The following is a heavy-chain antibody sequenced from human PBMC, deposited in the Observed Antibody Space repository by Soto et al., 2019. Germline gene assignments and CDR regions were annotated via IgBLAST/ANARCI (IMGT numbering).Heavy chain of an antibody. CDR1: GFTFSSYA. CDR2: ISESATLT. V-gene: IGHV3-23*01. CDR3: ARYIPGVRYYGMDV. Sequence: EVQLLESGGGLVQPGGSLRLSCAASGFTFSSYAMKCVRQATGKGLEWVSLISESATLTYYADSVKGRFTISRDNSWNTLFLQMYSLRAEDTAVYYCARYIPGVRYYGMDVWGQGTTVTVS. D-gene: IGHD2-2*01. J-gene: IGHJ6*02.